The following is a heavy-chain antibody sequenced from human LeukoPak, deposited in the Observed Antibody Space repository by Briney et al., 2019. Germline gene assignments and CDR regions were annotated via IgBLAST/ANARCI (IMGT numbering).Heavy chain of an antibody. CDR3: ARRYVSYYDFWSGKSLGAFDI. Sequence: SETLSLTCTVSGGSFSNGNYDWGWIRQPPGKGLEWIGSVYYVGSTLYNPSLESRVTISVDTSKNQFSLKLSSVTAADTAVYYCARRYVSYYDFWSGKSLGAFDIWGQGTMVTVSS. J-gene: IGHJ3*02. CDR2: VYYVGST. D-gene: IGHD3-3*01. V-gene: IGHV4-39*07. CDR1: GGSFSNGNYD.